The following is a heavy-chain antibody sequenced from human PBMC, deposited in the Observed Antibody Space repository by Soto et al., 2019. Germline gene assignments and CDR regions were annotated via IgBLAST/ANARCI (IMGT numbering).Heavy chain of an antibody. CDR1: GFTVSSNY. Sequence: EVQLVESGGGLVQPGGSLRLSCAASGFTVSSNYMSWVRQAPGKGLEWVSVIYSGGSTYYADSVKGRCTISRDNSKNTLYLKMNSLRAEDPAVYYWAGVPQQLWPYDFGYWGQGTLVTVSS. J-gene: IGHJ4*02. V-gene: IGHV3-66*01. CDR3: AGVPQQLWPYDFGY. D-gene: IGHD5-18*01. CDR2: IYSGGST.